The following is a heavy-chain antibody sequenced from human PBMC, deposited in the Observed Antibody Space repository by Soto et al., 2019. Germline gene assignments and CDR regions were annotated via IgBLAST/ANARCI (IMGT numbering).Heavy chain of an antibody. CDR3: ARERREGGYYVPKVGLSL. V-gene: IGHV3-30-3*01. CDR1: GFIFSAYA. D-gene: IGHD3-22*01. CDR2: ISYDGSNT. Sequence: QVQLVESGGGVVQPGRSLRVSCSASGFIFSAYAMHWVRQAPGKGLEWVAVISYDGSNTYYADSVKGRFTISRDNSKNTVYLHINSLGHEDKAMYYCARERREGGYYVPKVGLSLWGHGTLVTVSS. J-gene: IGHJ4*01.